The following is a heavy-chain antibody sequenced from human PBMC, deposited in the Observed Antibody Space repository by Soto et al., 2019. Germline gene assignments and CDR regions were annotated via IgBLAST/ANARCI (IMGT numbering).Heavy chain of an antibody. CDR1: GGTFSSYA. D-gene: IGHD2-8*01. J-gene: IGHJ6*02. V-gene: IGHV1-69*13. Sequence: GASVKVSCKASGGTFSSYAISWVRQAPGQGLEWMGGIIPIFGTANYAQKFQGRVTITADESTSTAYMELSSLRSEDTAVYYCARRWRGYCTNGVCYPQKYYYYYGMDVWGQGTTVTVSS. CDR2: IIPIFGTA. CDR3: ARRWRGYCTNGVCYPQKYYYYYGMDV.